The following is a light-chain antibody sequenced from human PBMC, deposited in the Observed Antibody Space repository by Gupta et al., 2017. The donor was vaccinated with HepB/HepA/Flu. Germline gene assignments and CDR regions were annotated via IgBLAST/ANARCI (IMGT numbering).Light chain of an antibody. CDR1: GLTKKY. J-gene: IGLJ2*01. CDR2: KDS. CDR3: QSADSSGAYVV. Sequence: SYALPQPPSVSVSPGQPDRITCSGDGLTKKYAYWYQQKPVQSPVLVMSKDSERPSGIPERFSGSSSGTTVTLTISGVQAEDEADYHCQSADSSGAYVVFGGGTKLTVL. V-gene: IGLV3-25*01.